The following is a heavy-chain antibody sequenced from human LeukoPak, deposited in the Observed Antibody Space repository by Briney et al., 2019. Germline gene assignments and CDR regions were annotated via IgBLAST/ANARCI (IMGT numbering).Heavy chain of an antibody. CDR2: INPNSGGT. V-gene: IGHV1-2*06. CDR3: ARDLKFGGVIVPPGY. J-gene: IGHJ4*02. Sequence: VASVKVSCKASGYTFTGYYMHWVRQAPGQGLKWMGRINPNSGGTNYAQKFQGRVTMTRDTSISTAYMELSRLRSDGTAVYYCARDLKFGGVIVPPGYWGQGTLVTVSS. D-gene: IGHD3-16*02. CDR1: GYTFTGYY.